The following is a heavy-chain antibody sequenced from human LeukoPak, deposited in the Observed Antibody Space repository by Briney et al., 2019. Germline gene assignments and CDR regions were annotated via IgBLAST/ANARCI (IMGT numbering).Heavy chain of an antibody. CDR2: IHCSAVT. D-gene: IGHD4-17*01. Sequence: WETLCLTCTVSGGSLNGYDWGWIRQPPGKGLECIGYIHCSAVTAHNASLKKRLSISLDTSNNQYSLRLSSVNAADTAIYYCARHAYGEGMVVWGKGTRVTVSS. J-gene: IGHJ6*04. CDR3: ARHAYGEGMVV. CDR1: GGSLNGYD. V-gene: IGHV4-59*08.